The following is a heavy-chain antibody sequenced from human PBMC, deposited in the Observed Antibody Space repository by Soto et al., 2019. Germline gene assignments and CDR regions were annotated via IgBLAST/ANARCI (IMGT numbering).Heavy chain of an antibody. V-gene: IGHV1-46*01. Sequence: ASVKVSCKASGYTFTSDNMHWVRQAPGQGLEWMGIINPIGGSTTYAPKFQGRVTMTRDTSTSTVYMELSSLGSEDTAVYYCATDKLSDSGSYPDFWGQGTLVTVSS. CDR2: INPIGGST. D-gene: IGHD1-26*01. CDR1: GYTFTSDN. J-gene: IGHJ4*02. CDR3: ATDKLSDSGSYPDF.